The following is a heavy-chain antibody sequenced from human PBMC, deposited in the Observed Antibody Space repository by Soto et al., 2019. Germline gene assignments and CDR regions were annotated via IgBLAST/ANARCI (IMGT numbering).Heavy chain of an antibody. CDR1: GFTFSSYS. Sequence: GGSLRLSCAASGFTFSSYSMNWVRQAPGKGLEWVSYISSSSSTIYYADSVKGRFTISRDNAKNSLYLQMNSLRAEDTAVYYCARDPSEYFWSGYSGFDYWGQGTLVTVSS. D-gene: IGHD3-3*01. CDR2: ISSSSSTI. V-gene: IGHV3-48*01. J-gene: IGHJ4*02. CDR3: ARDPSEYFWSGYSGFDY.